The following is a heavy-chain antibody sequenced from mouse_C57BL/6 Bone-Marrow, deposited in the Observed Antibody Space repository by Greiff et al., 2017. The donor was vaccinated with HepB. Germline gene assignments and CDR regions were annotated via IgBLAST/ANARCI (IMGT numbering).Heavy chain of an antibody. CDR1: GYTFTSYW. Sequence: VQLQQPGAELVMPGASVKLSCKASGYTFTSYWMHWVKQRPGQGLEWIGEIDPSDSYTNYNQKFKGKSTLTVDKSSSTAYMQLSSLTSEDSAVYYCAISYDYDFDYWGQGTTLTVSS. CDR2: IDPSDSYT. J-gene: IGHJ2*01. D-gene: IGHD2-4*01. CDR3: AISYDYDFDY. V-gene: IGHV1-69*01.